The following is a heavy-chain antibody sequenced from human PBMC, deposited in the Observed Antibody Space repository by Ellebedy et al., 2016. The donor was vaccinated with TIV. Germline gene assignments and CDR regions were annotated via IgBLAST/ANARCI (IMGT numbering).Heavy chain of an antibody. CDR3: AKDRTSGDGYWVFDQ. D-gene: IGHD5-18*01. J-gene: IGHJ4*02. Sequence: GESLKISCAASGFTFRNYTINWVRQAPGEGLEWVSFISSSSSYIYYADSVKGRFTISRDNSKSMVPLQMNSLRPEDTAVYYCAKDRTSGDGYWVFDQWGQGTLVTVSS. CDR2: ISSSSSYI. CDR1: GFTFRNYT. V-gene: IGHV3-21*04.